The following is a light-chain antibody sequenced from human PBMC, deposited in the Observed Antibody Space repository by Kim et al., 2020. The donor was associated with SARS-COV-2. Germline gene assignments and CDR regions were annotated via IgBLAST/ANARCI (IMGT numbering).Light chain of an antibody. CDR1: SSNIGNNY. CDR3: GTWDSSLSAGGV. Sequence: QSVLTQPPSVSAAPGQKVTISCSGSSSNIGNNYVSWYQQLPGTAPKLLIYDNNKRPSGIPDRFSGSKSGTSATLGITGIQTGDEADYYCGTWDSSLSAGGVFGGGTQLTVL. J-gene: IGLJ3*02. CDR2: DNN. V-gene: IGLV1-51*01.